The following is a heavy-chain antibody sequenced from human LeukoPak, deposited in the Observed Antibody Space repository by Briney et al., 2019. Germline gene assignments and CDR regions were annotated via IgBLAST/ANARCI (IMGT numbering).Heavy chain of an antibody. Sequence: PGGSLRLSCAASGFTFSSYWMSWVRQAPGKGLEWVANIKQDGSEKYYVDSVKGRFTISRDNAKNSQYLQMNSLRAEDTAVYYCAREKFLEWYAVAGTFGYFDYWGQGTLVTVSS. CDR1: GFTFSSYW. J-gene: IGHJ4*02. D-gene: IGHD6-19*01. V-gene: IGHV3-7*03. CDR2: IKQDGSEK. CDR3: AREKFLEWYAVAGTFGYFDY.